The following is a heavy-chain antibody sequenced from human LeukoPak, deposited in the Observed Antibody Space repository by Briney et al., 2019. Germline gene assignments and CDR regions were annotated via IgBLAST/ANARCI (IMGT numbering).Heavy chain of an antibody. Sequence: ASVTVSCTASGYTFTRYDINWVRQAPGQGLEWMGWMNPNSGNTGYAQKFQGRVTMTRDTSTSTVYMELSSLRSEDTAVYYCARDERLNCSGGSCHGAYYFDYWGQGTLVTVSS. V-gene: IGHV1-8*01. CDR1: GYTFTRYD. D-gene: IGHD2-15*01. CDR2: MNPNSGNT. CDR3: ARDERLNCSGGSCHGAYYFDY. J-gene: IGHJ4*02.